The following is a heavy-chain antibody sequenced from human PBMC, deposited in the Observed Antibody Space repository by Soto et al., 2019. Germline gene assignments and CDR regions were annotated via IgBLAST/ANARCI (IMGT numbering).Heavy chain of an antibody. CDR1: GFTFSSYG. V-gene: IGHV3-30*18. CDR2: LSSDGSSR. J-gene: IGHJ4*02. D-gene: IGHD3-22*01. Sequence: QVQLVESGGGVVQPGRSLRLSCAASGFTFSSYGMHWVRQAPGKGLEWVALLSSDGSSRFYADSVKGRFTISRDNSENTLYLQMNSLRNDDTAVYYCAKDRNSFGYDSFGHWGQGTLVTVSS. CDR3: AKDRNSFGYDSFGH.